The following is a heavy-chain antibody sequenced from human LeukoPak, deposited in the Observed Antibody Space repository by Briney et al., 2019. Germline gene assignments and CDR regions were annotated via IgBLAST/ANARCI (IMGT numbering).Heavy chain of an antibody. J-gene: IGHJ4*02. D-gene: IGHD3-3*01. CDR1: GFTASSNY. Sequence: TGGSLRLSCAASGFTASSNYMSWVRQAPGKGLEWVSVIYTGGSTYYADSVKGRVTISRDNSKNTLYLQMNSLRAEDTAMYYCATGVGKFDYWGQGTLVTVSS. CDR3: ATGVGKFDY. CDR2: IYTGGST. V-gene: IGHV3-53*01.